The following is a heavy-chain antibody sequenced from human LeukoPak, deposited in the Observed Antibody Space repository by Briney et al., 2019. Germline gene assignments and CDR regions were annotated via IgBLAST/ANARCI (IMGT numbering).Heavy chain of an antibody. Sequence: GSLRLFCAASGFTFSSYSMNWVRQAPGKGLEWVSGISGSGGSTYYADSVKGRFTISRDNSKNTLYLQMNSLRAEDTAVYYCAKEDQQMVYYFDHWGQGTLVTVSS. CDR3: AKEDQQMVYYFDH. D-gene: IGHD6-13*01. CDR1: GFTFSSYS. V-gene: IGHV3-23*01. J-gene: IGHJ4*02. CDR2: ISGSGGST.